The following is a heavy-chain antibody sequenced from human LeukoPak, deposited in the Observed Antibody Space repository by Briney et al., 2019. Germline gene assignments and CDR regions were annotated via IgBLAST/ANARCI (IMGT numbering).Heavy chain of an antibody. CDR3: AKGWEFPNWFDP. CDR1: GFTFSGSA. CDR2: IRGKANSYAT. D-gene: IGHD3-10*01. J-gene: IGHJ5*02. V-gene: IGHV3-73*01. Sequence: PGGSLRLSCAASGFTFSGSAMHWVRPASGKGVEWGGRIRGKANSYATAYAASLKGRFSIFRDDSKNTTYLQMNSLKTEDTAVYHCAKGWEFPNWFDPWGQGTLVTVSS.